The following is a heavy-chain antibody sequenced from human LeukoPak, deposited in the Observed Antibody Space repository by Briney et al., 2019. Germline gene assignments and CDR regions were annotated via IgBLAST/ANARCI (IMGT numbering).Heavy chain of an antibody. CDR2: INHSGST. V-gene: IGHV4-34*01. CDR3: ARYSTNWYYFDS. D-gene: IGHD6-13*01. Sequence: PSETLSLTCAVYGGSFSGYYWSWIRQPPGKGLEWIGEINHSGSTNYNPSLKSRVTISVDTSKNQFSLKLSSVTAADTAVYYCARYSTNWYYFDSWGQGTLVTVSS. J-gene: IGHJ4*02. CDR1: GGSFSGYY.